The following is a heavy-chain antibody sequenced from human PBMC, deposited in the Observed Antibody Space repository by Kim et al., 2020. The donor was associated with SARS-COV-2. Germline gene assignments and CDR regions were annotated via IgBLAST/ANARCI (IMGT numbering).Heavy chain of an antibody. V-gene: IGHV3-7*01. CDR3: ARDLYDSSGYGAFDY. CDR1: GFAFSTSW. Sequence: GGSLRLSCVGSGFAFSTSWMTWVRQVPGKGLEWVANIKEDGRDTYYVDSVKGRFTISRDNAKSSGYLQMNSLRAEDTAVYYCARDLYDSSGYGAFDYWG. D-gene: IGHD3-22*01. CDR2: IKEDGRDT. J-gene: IGHJ4*01.